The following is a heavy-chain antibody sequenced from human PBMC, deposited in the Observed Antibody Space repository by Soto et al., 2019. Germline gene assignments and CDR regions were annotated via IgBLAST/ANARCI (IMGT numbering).Heavy chain of an antibody. CDR1: GYTFTSYA. V-gene: IGHV1-3*01. Sequence: ASVKVSCKASGYTFTSYAMHWVRQAPGQRLEWMGWINAGNGNTKYSQKFQGRVTITRDTSASTAYMELSSLRSEDTAVYYCARSYSSGWYAGEPYYFEYWGQATLVTAPQ. J-gene: IGHJ4*02. CDR2: INAGNGNT. D-gene: IGHD6-19*01. CDR3: ARSYSSGWYAGEPYYFEY.